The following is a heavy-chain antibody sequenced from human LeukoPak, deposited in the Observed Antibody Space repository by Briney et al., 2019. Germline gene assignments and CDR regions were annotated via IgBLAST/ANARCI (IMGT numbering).Heavy chain of an antibody. V-gene: IGHV4-34*01. D-gene: IGHD6-19*01. J-gene: IGHJ1*01. Sequence: SETLSLTCAVYAGSFSGYYWSWIRQPPGKGLEWIGEINHSGSTNYNPSLKSRVTISVDTSKNQFSLKLSSVTAADTAVYYCARMYSSGWYVRYFQHWGQGTLVTVSS. CDR1: AGSFSGYY. CDR3: ARMYSSGWYVRYFQH. CDR2: INHSGST.